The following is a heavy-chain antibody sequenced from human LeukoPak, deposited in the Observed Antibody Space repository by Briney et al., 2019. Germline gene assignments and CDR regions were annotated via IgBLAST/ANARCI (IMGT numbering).Heavy chain of an antibody. Sequence: PGGSLRLSCAASGFTFSSYGMHWVRQAPGKGLEWVAVIWYDGSEKYYGDSVKDRFTISRDNSKNTLYLQMDSLRAEDTAMYYCARDMRGLQLWSLDYWGQGTLVTASS. CDR3: ARDMRGLQLWSLDY. J-gene: IGHJ4*02. CDR1: GFTFSSYG. D-gene: IGHD5-18*01. CDR2: IWYDGSEK. V-gene: IGHV3-33*01.